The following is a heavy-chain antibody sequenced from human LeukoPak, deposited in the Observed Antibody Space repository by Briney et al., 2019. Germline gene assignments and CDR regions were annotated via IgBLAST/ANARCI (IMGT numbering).Heavy chain of an antibody. Sequence: GRSLRLSCAACGFTFSSYAMHWVRQAPGKGLEWVAVISYDGSNKYYADSVKGRFTISRDNSKNTLYLQMNSLRAEDTAVYYCARDNGAGATSDAFDIWGQGTMVTVSS. CDR3: ARDNGAGATSDAFDI. J-gene: IGHJ3*02. D-gene: IGHD1-26*01. CDR1: GFTFSSYA. CDR2: ISYDGSNK. V-gene: IGHV3-30-3*01.